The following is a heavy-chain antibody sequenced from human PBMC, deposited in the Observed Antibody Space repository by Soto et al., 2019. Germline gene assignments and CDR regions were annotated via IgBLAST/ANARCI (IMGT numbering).Heavy chain of an antibody. CDR3: AKDEGIAAAGLTLLLDY. V-gene: IGHV3-30*18. CDR2: ISYDGSNK. Sequence: QVQLVESGGGVVQPGRSLRLSCAASGFTFSSYGMHWVRQAPGKGLEWVAVISYDGSNKYYADSVKGRFTISRDNSKNTLYLQMNSLRAEDTAVYYCAKDEGIAAAGLTLLLDYWGQGTLVTVSS. CDR1: GFTFSSYG. J-gene: IGHJ4*02. D-gene: IGHD6-13*01.